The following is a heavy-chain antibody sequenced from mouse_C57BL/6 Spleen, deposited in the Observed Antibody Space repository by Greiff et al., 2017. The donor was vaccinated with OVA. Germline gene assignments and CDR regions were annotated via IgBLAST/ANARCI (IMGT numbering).Heavy chain of an antibody. J-gene: IGHJ4*01. V-gene: IGHV5-17*01. CDR1: GFTFSDYG. Sequence: EVQLVESGGGLVKPGGSLKLSCEASGFTFSDYGMHWVSQAPEKGLEWVAYICSGGSTIYYADKVKGRFTISRDNAKNTLFLQMTSLRSEDTSMYYCASKRLCWNYAIGYWGQGTSVTVSS. CDR3: ASKRLCWNYAIGY. CDR2: ICSGGSTI.